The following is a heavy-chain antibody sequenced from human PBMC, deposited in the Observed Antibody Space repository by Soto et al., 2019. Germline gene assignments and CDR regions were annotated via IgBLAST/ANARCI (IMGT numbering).Heavy chain of an antibody. D-gene: IGHD6-19*01. Sequence: QVQLQESGPGLVRPSGTLSLTCAVSGDSISSNVWWSWVRQPPGKGLEWIGEIYHSGSANFNPSLKSRVTLSVDTSKNQYRQELNSVTAADTAMYYGARDAAVPGEADRFDYWGQGTLVSVYS. V-gene: IGHV4-4*02. J-gene: IGHJ4*02. CDR3: ARDAAVPGEADRFDY. CDR1: GDSISSNVW. CDR2: IYHSGSA.